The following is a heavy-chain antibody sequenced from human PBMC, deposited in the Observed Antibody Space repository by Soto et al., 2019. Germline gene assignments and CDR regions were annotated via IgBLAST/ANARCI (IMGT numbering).Heavy chain of an antibody. CDR2: ISSYNGNT. CDR1: GYTFTSYY. V-gene: IGHV1-18*01. Sequence: QVQLVQSGAEVKKPGASVKVSCKASGYTFTSYYISWVRQAPGQGLAGMGWISSYNGNTSYAQTLQGRFTLTTDTPSSTALMALRTPGTDDTAVSYSARPGAPADPWGQGTLVTVSS. J-gene: IGHJ5*02. CDR3: ARPGAPADP.